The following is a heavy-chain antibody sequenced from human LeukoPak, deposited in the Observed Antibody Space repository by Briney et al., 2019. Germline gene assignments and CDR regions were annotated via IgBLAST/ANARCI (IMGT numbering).Heavy chain of an antibody. Sequence: GSSVKVSCKASGGTFSSYAISWVRQAPGQGLEWMGRIIPILGIANYAQKFQGRVTITADKSTSTAYMELSSLRSEDTAVYYRAYLRLVGASRAEYFQHWGQGTLVTVSS. CDR1: GGTFSSYA. J-gene: IGHJ1*01. CDR3: AYLRLVGASRAEYFQH. CDR2: IIPILGIA. D-gene: IGHD1-26*01. V-gene: IGHV1-69*04.